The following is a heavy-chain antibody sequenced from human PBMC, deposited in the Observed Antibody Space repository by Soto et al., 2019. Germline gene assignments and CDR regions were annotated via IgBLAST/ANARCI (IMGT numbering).Heavy chain of an antibody. J-gene: IGHJ4*02. Sequence: GASVKVSCKASGDTFSFYTINWVRQAPGLGLEWMGRVNPILSMSNYAQKFQGRVTITADKSTNTAYMQLSSLRSEDTAIYYCAASYGSGYRAFDYWGQGALVTVSS. CDR1: GDTFSFYT. D-gene: IGHD3-10*01. CDR2: VNPILSMS. V-gene: IGHV1-69*02. CDR3: AASYGSGYRAFDY.